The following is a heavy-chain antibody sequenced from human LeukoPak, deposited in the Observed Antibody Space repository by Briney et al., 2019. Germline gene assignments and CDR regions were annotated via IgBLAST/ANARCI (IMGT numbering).Heavy chain of an antibody. CDR2: IRSKANSYAT. CDR1: GFTFSGSA. V-gene: IGHV3-73*01. D-gene: IGHD3-10*01. CDR3: TRRGAGNSYGSGSYYTDY. J-gene: IGHJ4*02. Sequence: GGSLRLSCAASGFTFSGSAMHWVRQASGKGLEWVGRIRSKANSYATAYAASVKGRFTISRDDSKNTAYLQMNSLKTEDTAVYYCTRRGAGNSYGSGSYYTDYWGQGTLVTVSS.